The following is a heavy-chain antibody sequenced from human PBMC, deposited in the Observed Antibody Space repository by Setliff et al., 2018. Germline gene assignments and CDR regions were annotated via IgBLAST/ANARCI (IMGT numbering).Heavy chain of an antibody. V-gene: IGHV4-38-2*01. CDR3: ARAPRYFDPTGSYFDF. Sequence: PSETLSLTCAVSTYSISRGYLWGWIRQSPGRGLEWIGSISHTGETTYNPSVTSRVTISLDTSKNHFSLTLNSVTAADTAVYYCARAPRYFDPTGSYFDFWGQGTPVTVSS. CDR2: ISHTGET. CDR1: TYSISRGYL. D-gene: IGHD3-22*01. J-gene: IGHJ4*02.